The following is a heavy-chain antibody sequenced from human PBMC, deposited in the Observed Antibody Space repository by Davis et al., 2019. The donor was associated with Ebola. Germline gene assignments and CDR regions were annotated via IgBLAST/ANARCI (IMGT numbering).Heavy chain of an antibody. Sequence: MPSETLSLTCIVPGGSINSHYWSWIRQPPGKGLEWIAYITYSGSTNYNPSLKSRVTISLDTSKNQFSLTINSVTAADTGVYYCARTSLTSVSDAGLGYNYFDPWGRGTLVTVSS. CDR1: GGSINSHY. J-gene: IGHJ5*02. D-gene: IGHD4-17*01. CDR2: ITYSGST. V-gene: IGHV4-59*11. CDR3: ARTSLTSVSDAGLGYNYFDP.